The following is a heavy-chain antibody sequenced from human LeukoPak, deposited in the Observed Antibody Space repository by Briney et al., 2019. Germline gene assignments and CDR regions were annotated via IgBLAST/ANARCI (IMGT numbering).Heavy chain of an antibody. CDR2: ISGSGGST. Sequence: GSLRLSCAASGFTFSSYAMSWVRQTPGKGLEWVSAISGSGGSTYYADSVKGRFTISRDNSKNTLFLQMNSQRAEDTAPYYCAKSVAIYFYYGLDVWGQGTTVAVSS. CDR3: AKSVAIYFYYGLDV. CDR1: GFTFSSYA. J-gene: IGHJ6*02. D-gene: IGHD3-3*01. V-gene: IGHV3-23*01.